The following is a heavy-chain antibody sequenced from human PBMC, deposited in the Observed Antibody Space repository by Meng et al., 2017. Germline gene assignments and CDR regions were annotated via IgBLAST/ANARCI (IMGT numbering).Heavy chain of an antibody. J-gene: IGHJ3*02. V-gene: IGHV4-59*12. CDR3: ARAVAYSSSWGISNDAFDI. CDR2: IYYSGST. Sequence: SETLSLTCTVSGGSISSYYWSWIRQSPGKGLEWIGYIYYSGSTHYNPSLKSRVTISIDTSKNQFSLRLTSVTAADTAVYYCARAVAYSSSWGISNDAFDIWGQGTVVTVSS. CDR1: GGSISSYY. D-gene: IGHD6-13*01.